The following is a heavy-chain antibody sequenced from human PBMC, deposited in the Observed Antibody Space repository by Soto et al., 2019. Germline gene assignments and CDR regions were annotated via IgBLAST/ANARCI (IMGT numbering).Heavy chain of an antibody. CDR3: ARVGDSSSWYVSWTRYYYGMDV. Sequence: ASVKVCCKASGYTFTSYDINWVRQATGQGLEWMGWMNPNSGNTGYAQKFQGRVTMTRNTSISTAYMELSSLRSEDTAVYYCARVGDSSSWYVSWTRYYYGMDVWGQGTTVTVSS. V-gene: IGHV1-8*01. CDR2: MNPNSGNT. D-gene: IGHD6-13*01. J-gene: IGHJ6*02. CDR1: GYTFTSYD.